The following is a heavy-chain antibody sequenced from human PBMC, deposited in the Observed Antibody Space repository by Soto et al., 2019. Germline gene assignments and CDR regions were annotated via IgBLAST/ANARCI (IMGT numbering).Heavy chain of an antibody. D-gene: IGHD2-15*01. CDR3: ARRPHCSGGICYYGLDY. V-gene: IGHV1-8*01. CDR2: MNPDSGHA. Sequence: ASVKVSCKASGYTFTNSDINWVRQAPGQGLEWMGWMNPDSGHAAYAQKFQGRVTLTTSTSTSTVYMEMRSLGSEDTAVYYCARRPHCSGGICYYGLDYWGQGALVTVPS. J-gene: IGHJ4*02. CDR1: GYTFTNSD.